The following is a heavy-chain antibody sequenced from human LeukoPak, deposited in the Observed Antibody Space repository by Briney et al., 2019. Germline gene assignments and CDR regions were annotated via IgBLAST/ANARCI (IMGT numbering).Heavy chain of an antibody. CDR2: IYTSGST. CDR1: GGSLSSYY. D-gene: IGHD2-2*01. CDR3: ARDGIVVVPAAIAAKWFDP. Sequence: AVTLSLTCAVSGGSLSSYYWSWIRQPAAKGLEWIRRIYTSGSTNYNPSLKGRVTMSVDTSKNQLSLKLSSVTAADTAVYYCARDGIVVVPAAIAAKWFDPWGQGTLVTVSS. J-gene: IGHJ5*02. V-gene: IGHV4-4*07.